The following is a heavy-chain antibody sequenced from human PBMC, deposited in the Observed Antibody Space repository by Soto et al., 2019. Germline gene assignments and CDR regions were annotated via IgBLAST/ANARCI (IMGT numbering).Heavy chain of an antibody. Sequence: EVQLLESGGGLVQPGGSLRLSCTASGLPHSSFAMMWVRQAPGKGLECVSGIYGNGGVIEYADSVKGRFTISRDNSKNTGYLQMTDLRADDTAVYYCAKDAVYNDGLWLMDHWGQGTQVTVSS. CDR2: IYGNGGVI. CDR3: AKDAVYNDGLWLMDH. D-gene: IGHD2-21*01. J-gene: IGHJ4*02. CDR1: GLPHSSFA. V-gene: IGHV3-23*01.